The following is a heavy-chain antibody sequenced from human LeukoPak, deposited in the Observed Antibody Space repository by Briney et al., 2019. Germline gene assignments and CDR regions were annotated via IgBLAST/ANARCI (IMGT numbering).Heavy chain of an antibody. D-gene: IGHD4-17*01. CDR2: IYYSGST. CDR1: GGSISSSSYY. CDR3: ASTTVTGNWFDP. V-gene: IGHV4-39*01. Sequence: SETLSLTCTVSGGSISSSSYYWGWIRQPPGKGLEWIGSIYYSGSTYYNPSLKSRVTISVDTSKNQFSLKLSSVTAADAAVYYCASTTVTGNWFDPWGQGTLVTVSS. J-gene: IGHJ5*02.